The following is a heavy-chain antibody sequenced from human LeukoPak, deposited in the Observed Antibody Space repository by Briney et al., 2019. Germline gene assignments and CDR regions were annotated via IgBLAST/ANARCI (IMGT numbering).Heavy chain of an antibody. CDR2: INHSGST. CDR1: GGSFSGYY. V-gene: IGHV4-34*01. D-gene: IGHD3-16*01. J-gene: IGHJ4*02. CDR3: ARLFEQ. Sequence: SETLSLTCAVYGGSFSGYYWSWIRQPPGKGLEWIGEINHSGSTNYNPSLKSRVTISLDTSKNQFSLKLTSVTAADTALYYCARLFEQWGQGTLVTVSS.